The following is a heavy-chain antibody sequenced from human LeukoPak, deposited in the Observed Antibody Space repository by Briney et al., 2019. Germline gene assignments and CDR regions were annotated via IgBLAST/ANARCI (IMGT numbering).Heavy chain of an antibody. CDR1: GGSFSGYY. CDR3: ARGIQLWRY. V-gene: IGHV4-34*01. Sequence: SETLSLTCAVYGGSFSGYYWSWIRQPPGKGLEWIGEINHSGSTNYNPSLKSRVTSSVDTSKNQFSLKLSSVTAADTAVYYCARGIQLWRYWGQGTLVTVSS. J-gene: IGHJ4*02. CDR2: INHSGST. D-gene: IGHD5-18*01.